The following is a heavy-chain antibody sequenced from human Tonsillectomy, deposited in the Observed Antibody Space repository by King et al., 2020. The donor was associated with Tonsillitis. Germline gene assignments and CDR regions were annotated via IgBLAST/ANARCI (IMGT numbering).Heavy chain of an antibody. CDR1: GFTFSSHT. V-gene: IGHV3-21*01. CDR2: ISSSTSYM. Sequence: VQLVESGGGQVKSGGSLRLSCAASGFTFSSHTMNWVRQAPGKGLEWVSSISSSTSYMYYADSVKGRFTISRDNAKNSLYLQMNSLRVEDTAVYYCARGTVGFDPWGQGTLVTVSS. D-gene: IGHD3/OR15-3a*01. J-gene: IGHJ5*02. CDR3: ARGTVGFDP.